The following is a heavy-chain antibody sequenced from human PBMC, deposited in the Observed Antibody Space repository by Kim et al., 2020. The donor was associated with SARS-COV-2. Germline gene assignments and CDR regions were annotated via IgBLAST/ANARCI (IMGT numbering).Heavy chain of an antibody. J-gene: IGHJ4*02. Sequence: LKSRVTISVDTSKNQFSLKLSSVTAADTAVYYCARRHYYGSGSYYNHLDYWGQGTLVTVSS. V-gene: IGHV4-39*01. CDR3: ARRHYYGSGSYYNHLDY. D-gene: IGHD3-10*01.